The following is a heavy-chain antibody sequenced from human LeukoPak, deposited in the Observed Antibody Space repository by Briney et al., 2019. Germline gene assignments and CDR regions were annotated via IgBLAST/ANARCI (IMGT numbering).Heavy chain of an antibody. D-gene: IGHD3-9*01. CDR1: GFTFSTYA. CDR3: AKSVFHIMTDYYFALDV. Sequence: PGGSLRLSCAASGFTFSTYAMSWVRQAPGKGLEWVSMVSSGDGITYYADSVKGRFTVSRDNSQHTLYLQMSSLRAEDTAVYFCAKSVFHIMTDYYFALDVWGQGTTVTV. J-gene: IGHJ6*02. CDR2: VSSGDGIT. V-gene: IGHV3-23*01.